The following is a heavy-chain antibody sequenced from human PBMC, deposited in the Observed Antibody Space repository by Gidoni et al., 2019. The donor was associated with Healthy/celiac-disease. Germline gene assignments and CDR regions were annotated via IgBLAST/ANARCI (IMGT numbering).Heavy chain of an antibody. CDR2: SIPSFGKA. CDR3: AVPHCSGGSCYYYYYGMDV. V-gene: IGHV1-69*06. D-gene: IGHD2-15*01. Sequence: QVQLVKSGAEVKTPGSSVIVSCEASGGTFRSYAISWVRQAPGQGLERRGGSIPSFGKANYGQKCQGRVKITADKSTSTAYMELSSLRSEDTAVDYCAVPHCSGGSCYYYYYGMDVWGQGTTVTVSS. J-gene: IGHJ6*02. CDR1: GGTFRSYA.